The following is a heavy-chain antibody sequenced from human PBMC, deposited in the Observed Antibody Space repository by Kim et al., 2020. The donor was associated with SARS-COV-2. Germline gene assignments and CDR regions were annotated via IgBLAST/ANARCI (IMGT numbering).Heavy chain of an antibody. J-gene: IGHJ5*02. Sequence: GGSLRLSCAASGFTFSSYAMSWVRQAPGKGLEWVSAISGSGGSTYYADSVKGRFTISRDNSKNTLYLQMNSLRADDTAVYYCAKDFTFDRSGSFDPWGQETLVTLSS. CDR3: AKDFTFDRSGSFDP. D-gene: IGHD3-22*01. CDR1: GFTFSSYA. V-gene: IGHV3-23*01. CDR2: ISGSGGST.